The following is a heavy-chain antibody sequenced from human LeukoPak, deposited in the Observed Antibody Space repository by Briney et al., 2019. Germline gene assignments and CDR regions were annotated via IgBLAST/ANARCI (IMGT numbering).Heavy chain of an antibody. CDR3: ARGRAPSFDY. Sequence: PSETLSLTCAVYGGSFSGYYWSWIRQPPGKGLGWIGEINHSGSTNYNPSLKSRVTISVDTSKNQFSLKLSSVTAADTAVYYCARGRAPSFDYWGQGTLVTVSS. J-gene: IGHJ4*02. CDR2: INHSGST. V-gene: IGHV4-34*01. CDR1: GGSFSGYY.